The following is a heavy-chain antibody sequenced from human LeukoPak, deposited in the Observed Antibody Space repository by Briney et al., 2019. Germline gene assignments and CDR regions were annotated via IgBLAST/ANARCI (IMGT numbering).Heavy chain of an antibody. V-gene: IGHV1-2*02. J-gene: IGHJ4*02. Sequence: ASVKVSCKASGYTFTGYYMHWVRQAPGQGLEWMGWINPNSGGTNYAQKFQGRVTMTRDTSISTAYMELSRLRSDDTAVYYCARDKGGRSSSWYYDYWGQGTLVTVSS. D-gene: IGHD6-13*01. CDR2: INPNSGGT. CDR1: GYTFTGYY. CDR3: ARDKGGRSSSWYYDY.